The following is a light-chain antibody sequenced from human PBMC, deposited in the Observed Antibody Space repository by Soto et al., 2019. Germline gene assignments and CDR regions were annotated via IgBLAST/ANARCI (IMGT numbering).Light chain of an antibody. CDR1: SSNIGAGYD. CDR3: QSYDSSLSVVGV. Sequence: QSVLTQPPSVSGAPGQRVTISCTGSSSNIGAGYDVHWYQQLPGTAPKLLIYGNHNRTSGVPDRFSGSKSGASASLAITGLQAEDEADYYCQSYDSSLSVVGVFGGGTKLTVL. CDR2: GNH. J-gene: IGLJ3*02. V-gene: IGLV1-40*01.